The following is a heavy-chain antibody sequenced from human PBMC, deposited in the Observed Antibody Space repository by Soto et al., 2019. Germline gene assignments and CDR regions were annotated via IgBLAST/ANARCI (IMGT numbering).Heavy chain of an antibody. J-gene: IGHJ4*02. CDR1: GFSVSRNY. D-gene: IGHD3-10*01. Sequence: QLVETGGGLIQPGTSLTLSCAASGFSVSRNYMTRVRQAPGKGLEWVSFVYSGGATFYADSVKGRFSLSRDDSQNTMYLQMNNLRAEDTAVYYCARVPGRLWGRGTLVTVAS. V-gene: IGHV3-53*02. CDR3: ARVPGRL. CDR2: VYSGGAT.